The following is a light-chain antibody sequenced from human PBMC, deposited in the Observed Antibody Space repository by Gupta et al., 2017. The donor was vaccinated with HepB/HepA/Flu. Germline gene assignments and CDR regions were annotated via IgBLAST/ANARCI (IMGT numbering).Light chain of an antibody. CDR1: QSVTNSN. Sequence: EIALTQSPGTPSLSPGERATLSCKASQSVTNSNLAWYQQKPGQAPRLLIYGASSRATGIPDRFSGSGSGTDFTLTISRLEPADFAVFYCQQYDNSPWTFGQGTRVEIK. J-gene: IGKJ1*01. CDR2: GAS. V-gene: IGKV3-20*01. CDR3: QQYDNSPWT.